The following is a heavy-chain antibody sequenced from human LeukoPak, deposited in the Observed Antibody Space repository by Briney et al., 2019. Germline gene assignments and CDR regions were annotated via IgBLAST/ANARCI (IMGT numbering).Heavy chain of an antibody. CDR2: ISSSGSTI. V-gene: IGHV3-11*01. CDR1: GITFSDSY. Sequence: GGSLRLSCAASGITFSDSYMSWIRQAPGKGLEYISISSSGSTIYYADSVKGRFTLSRDNAKNSLSLEMNSLRAEDTAVYYCARGKYSFDYWGQGTLVTVSS. CDR3: ARGKYSFDY. J-gene: IGHJ4*02.